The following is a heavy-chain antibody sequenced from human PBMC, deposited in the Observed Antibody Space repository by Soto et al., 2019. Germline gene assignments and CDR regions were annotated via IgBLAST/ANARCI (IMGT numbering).Heavy chain of an antibody. CDR1: GYTFTSYG. J-gene: IGHJ5*02. CDR3: ARVLITYGDYENWFDP. D-gene: IGHD4-17*01. V-gene: IGHV1-18*01. Sequence: GASVKVSCKASGYTFTSYGISWVRQAPGQGLEWMGWISAYNGNTNYAQKLQGRVTMTTDTSTSTAYMELRSLRSDDTAVYYCARVLITYGDYENWFDPWGQGTLVTVSS. CDR2: ISAYNGNT.